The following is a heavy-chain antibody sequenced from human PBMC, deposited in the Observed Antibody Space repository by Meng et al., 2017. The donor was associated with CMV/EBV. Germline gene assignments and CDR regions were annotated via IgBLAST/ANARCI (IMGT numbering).Heavy chain of an antibody. J-gene: IGHJ6*02. Sequence: GESLKISCAASGFTFRSYAMTWVRQAPGKGLEWVAVISYDGSNKYYADSVKGRFTISRDNSKNTLYLQMNSLRAEDTAVYYCARVRTVTTPYYYYYYGMDVWGQGTTVTVSS. V-gene: IGHV3-30-3*01. CDR3: ARVRTVTTPYYYYYYGMDV. CDR2: ISYDGSNK. D-gene: IGHD4-17*01. CDR1: GFTFRSYA.